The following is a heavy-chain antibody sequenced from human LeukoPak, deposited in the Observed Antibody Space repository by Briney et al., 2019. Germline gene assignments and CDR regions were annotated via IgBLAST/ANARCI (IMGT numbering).Heavy chain of an antibody. Sequence: GGSLRLSCAASGFTFSSHAMSWVRQAPGKGLEWVSAISGSGGSTYYADSVKGRLTISRDNSKNTLYLQMNSLRAEDTAVYYCAKGEYYDFWSGYSSDYWGQGTLVTVSS. D-gene: IGHD3-3*01. CDR2: ISGSGGST. CDR1: GFTFSSHA. J-gene: IGHJ4*02. CDR3: AKGEYYDFWSGYSSDY. V-gene: IGHV3-23*01.